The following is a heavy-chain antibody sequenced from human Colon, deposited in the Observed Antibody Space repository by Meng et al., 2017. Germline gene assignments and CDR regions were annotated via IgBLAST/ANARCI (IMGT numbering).Heavy chain of an antibody. D-gene: IGHD6-19*01. Sequence: VHLVGSGPGRAKPSVTLSLTCGVSGFSVTSGQFWTWVRQPPGKGLEWIGEFHYTGPINYKPSLMSRVTISVDASRNQFSLRLTSVTAADTAVYYCAASSGWYRIDSWGQGTLVTVSS. J-gene: IGHJ4*02. CDR3: AASSGWYRIDS. V-gene: IGHV4-4*02. CDR2: FHYTGPI. CDR1: GFSVTSGQF.